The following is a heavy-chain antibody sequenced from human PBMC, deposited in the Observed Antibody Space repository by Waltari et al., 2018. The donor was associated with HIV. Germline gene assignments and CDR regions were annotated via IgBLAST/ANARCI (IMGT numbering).Heavy chain of an antibody. V-gene: IGHV3-30-3*02. Sequence: QVQLVESGGGVVQPGKSLGLSCAAVGFTFSRFPMHWVRQVPGKGLEWVATISSDGSNKFCADSLRGRCNISRDNSKNTLYLHMSSLRPEDTSVYYCVKSNNSAWHNFVDWGQGTLVTVSS. D-gene: IGHD3-22*01. CDR3: VKSNNSAWHNFVD. CDR2: ISSDGSNK. CDR1: GFTFSRFP. J-gene: IGHJ4*02.